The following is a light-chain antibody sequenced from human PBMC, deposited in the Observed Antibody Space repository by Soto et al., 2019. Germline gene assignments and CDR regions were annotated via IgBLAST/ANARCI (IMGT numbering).Light chain of an antibody. CDR1: SSNIGSRS. J-gene: IGLJ3*02. Sequence: QPVLTQPPSTSGTPGQRVTISCSGSSSNIGSRSVHWFQQLPGTAPKLLIYRDNQRPSGVPDRFSGSKSGTSASLAISGLRSDDEADYYCAAWDDSLRGWVFGGGTKVTVL. CDR3: AAWDDSLRGWV. CDR2: RDN. V-gene: IGLV1-47*01.